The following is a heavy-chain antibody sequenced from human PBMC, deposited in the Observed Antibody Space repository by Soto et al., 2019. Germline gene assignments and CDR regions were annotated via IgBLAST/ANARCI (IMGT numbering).Heavy chain of an antibody. J-gene: IGHJ5*02. D-gene: IGHD3-3*01. Sequence: SGPTLVNPTETLTLTCTVSGFSLSNARMGVSWIRQPPGKALEWLAHIFSNDEKSYSTSLKSRLTISKDTSKSQVVLTMTNMDPVDTATYYCAWIQAIFGVGNWFDPWGQGTLVTVSS. V-gene: IGHV2-26*01. CDR3: AWIQAIFGVGNWFDP. CDR1: GFSLSNARMG. CDR2: IFSNDEK.